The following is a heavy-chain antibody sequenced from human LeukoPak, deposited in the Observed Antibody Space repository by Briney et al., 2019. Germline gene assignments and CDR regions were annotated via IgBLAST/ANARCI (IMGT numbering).Heavy chain of an antibody. D-gene: IGHD3-22*01. Sequence: ASVKVSCKASGYTFTRYYMHWVRQAPGQGLEWMGMINPSGGGTNYAQKFQGRVTMTRDTSTSTVYMELSSLRSEDTAVYYCARVEYYYDGSGYFDYWGQGTLVTVSS. CDR2: INPSGGGT. CDR1: GYTFTRYY. CDR3: ARVEYYYDGSGYFDY. V-gene: IGHV1-46*01. J-gene: IGHJ4*02.